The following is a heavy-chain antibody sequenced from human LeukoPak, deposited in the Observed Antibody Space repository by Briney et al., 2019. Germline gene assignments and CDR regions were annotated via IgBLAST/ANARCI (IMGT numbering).Heavy chain of an antibody. CDR3: ARQEYCSGGSCYTWFDP. CDR1: GYSINNYW. V-gene: IGHV5-51*01. D-gene: IGHD2-15*01. CDR2: IYPADSDI. Sequence: GESLKISCKGSGYSINNYWIGWVRQMPGKGLGWMGIIYPADSDIRYSPSFQGQVTISADKSISTAYLQWSSLKASDTAMYYCARQEYCSGGSCYTWFDPWGQGTLVIVSS. J-gene: IGHJ5*02.